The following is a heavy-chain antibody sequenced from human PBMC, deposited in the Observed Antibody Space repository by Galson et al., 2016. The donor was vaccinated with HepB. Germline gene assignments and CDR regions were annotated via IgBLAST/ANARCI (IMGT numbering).Heavy chain of an antibody. CDR1: GGSISDYY. V-gene: IGHV4-59*01. CDR2: IHSSGST. D-gene: IGHD3-22*01. J-gene: IGHJ4*02. CDR3: ARVCSLGINTCFFDS. Sequence: TLSLTCSVSGGSISDYYWNWIRHPPGKGLEWIGYIHSSGSTYYSPSLEGRVTMSLDTSKNQFSLKLTAVTAADTALYYCARVCSLGINTCFFDSWGQGTLVTVSS.